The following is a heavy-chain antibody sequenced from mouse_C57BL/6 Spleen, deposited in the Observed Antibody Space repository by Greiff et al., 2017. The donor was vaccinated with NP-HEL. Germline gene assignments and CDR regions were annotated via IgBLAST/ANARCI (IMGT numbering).Heavy chain of an antibody. CDR3: ARSDWDGAY. J-gene: IGHJ3*01. CDR2: INPSSGYT. CDR1: GYTFTSYT. D-gene: IGHD4-1*01. Sequence: VQLQQSGAELARPGASVKMSCKASGYTFTSYTMHWVKQRPGQGLEWIGYINPSSGYTKYNQKFKDKATLTADKSSSAAYMQLSSLTSEDSAVYYGARSDWDGAYWGQGTLVTVSA. V-gene: IGHV1-4*01.